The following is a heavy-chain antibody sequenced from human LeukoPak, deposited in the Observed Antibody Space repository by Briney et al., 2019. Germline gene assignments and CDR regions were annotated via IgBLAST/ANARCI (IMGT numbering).Heavy chain of an antibody. CDR2: ISTYGGST. CDR1: GFTFNTYA. J-gene: IGHJ4*02. D-gene: IGHD6-19*01. CDR3: AKSGGGYSSGWFY. Sequence: GGSLRLSCAASGFTFNTYAMSWVRQAPGKGLEWVSTISTYGGSTYYADSVKGRFTISRDNSKNTLYLQMNSLRAEDTAVYYCAKSGGGYSSGWFYWGQGTLVTVSS. V-gene: IGHV3-23*01.